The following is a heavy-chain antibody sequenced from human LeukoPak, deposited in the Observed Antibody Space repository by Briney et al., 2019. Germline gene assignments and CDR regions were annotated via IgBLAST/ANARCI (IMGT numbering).Heavy chain of an antibody. V-gene: IGHV4-39*01. CDR1: GGSISSSSYY. CDR2: IYYSGST. CDR3: ARRLQRPGFTFGGVYGY. D-gene: IGHD3-16*01. J-gene: IGHJ4*02. Sequence: SETLSLTCTVSGGSISSSSYYWGWIRQPPGKGLEWIGSIYYSGSTYYNPSLKSRVTISVDTSKNQFSLKLSSVTAADTAVYYCARRLQRPGFTFGGVYGYWGQGTLVTVSS.